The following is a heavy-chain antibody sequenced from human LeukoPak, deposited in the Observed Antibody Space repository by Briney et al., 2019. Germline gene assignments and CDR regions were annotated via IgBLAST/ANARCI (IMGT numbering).Heavy chain of an antibody. D-gene: IGHD2-2*03. Sequence: GASLKISCKGSGYSFTSYWIGWVRQMPGKGLEWMGIIYPGDSDTRYSPSFQGQVTISADKSISTAYLQWSSLKASDTAMYYCARVSGYCSSTSCYWENFDYWGQGTLVTVSS. CDR3: ARVSGYCSSTSCYWENFDY. J-gene: IGHJ4*02. CDR1: GYSFTSYW. CDR2: IYPGDSDT. V-gene: IGHV5-51*01.